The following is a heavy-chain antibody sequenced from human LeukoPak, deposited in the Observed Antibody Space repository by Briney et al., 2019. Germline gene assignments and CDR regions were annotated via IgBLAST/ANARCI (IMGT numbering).Heavy chain of an antibody. CDR3: AKDFGP. J-gene: IGHJ5*02. V-gene: IGHV3-23*01. Sequence: GGSLRLSCAASGFTFSNFAMSWLRQAPGKGPEWVSAISGYGDSAYYADSVKGRFTILRDNSKNTVYLQMNSLRAEDTAVYYCAKDFGPWGQGTLVTVSS. CDR1: GFTFSNFA. D-gene: IGHD3-16*01. CDR2: ISGYGDSA.